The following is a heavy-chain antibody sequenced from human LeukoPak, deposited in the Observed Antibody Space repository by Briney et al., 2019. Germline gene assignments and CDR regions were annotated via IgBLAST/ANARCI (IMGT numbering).Heavy chain of an antibody. Sequence: PGRSLRLSCAASGFTFDDYAMHWVRQAPGKGLEWVSGISWNSGSIGYADSVKGRFTISRDNAKNSLYLQMNSLRAEDTALYYFAKDNVQNAVDYWGQGTLVTVSS. J-gene: IGHJ4*02. D-gene: IGHD1-1*01. CDR1: GFTFDDYA. V-gene: IGHV3-9*01. CDR2: ISWNSGSI. CDR3: AKDNVQNAVDY.